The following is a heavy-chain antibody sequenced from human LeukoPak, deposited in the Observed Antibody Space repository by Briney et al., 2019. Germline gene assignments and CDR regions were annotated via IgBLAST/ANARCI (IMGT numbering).Heavy chain of an antibody. CDR2: IYYSGST. J-gene: IGHJ4*02. CDR3: ARRRFIAAAGPSEFDY. CDR1: GGSISSSSYY. Sequence: PSETPSLTCTVSGGSISSSSYYWGWIRQPPGKGLEWIGSIYYSGSTYYNPSLKSRVTISVDTSKNQFSLKLSSVTAADTAVYYCARRRFIAAAGPSEFDYWGQGTLVTVSS. D-gene: IGHD6-13*01. V-gene: IGHV4-39*01.